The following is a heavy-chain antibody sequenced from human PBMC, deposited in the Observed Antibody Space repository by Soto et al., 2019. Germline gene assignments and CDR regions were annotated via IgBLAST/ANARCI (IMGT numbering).Heavy chain of an antibody. CDR3: AKDSGRGSADYYFDY. Sequence: PGGSLRLACVASGFTFSSYGMHWIRQAPGKGLEWVAVISYDGSDKHFADSVKGRFTISRDNSKNTLYLQMNSLRAEDTAVYYCAKDSGRGSADYYFDYWGEKTGVTVSS. J-gene: IGHJ4*02. CDR2: ISYDGSDK. CDR1: GFTFSSYG. D-gene: IGHD3-10*01. V-gene: IGHV3-30*18.